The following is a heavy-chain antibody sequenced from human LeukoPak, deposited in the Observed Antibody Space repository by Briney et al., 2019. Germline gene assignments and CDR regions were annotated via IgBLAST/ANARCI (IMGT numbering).Heavy chain of an antibody. CDR2: IIPILGIA. J-gene: IGHJ6*02. V-gene: IGHV1-69*04. D-gene: IGHD6-13*01. Sequence: ASVKVSCKASGGTFSSYAISWVRQAPGQGLEWMGRIIPILGIANYAQKFQGRVTITADKSTSTAYMELSSLRSEDTAVYYCVRAAAGLYYYYGMDVWGQGTTVTVSS. CDR1: GGTFSSYA. CDR3: VRAAAGLYYYYGMDV.